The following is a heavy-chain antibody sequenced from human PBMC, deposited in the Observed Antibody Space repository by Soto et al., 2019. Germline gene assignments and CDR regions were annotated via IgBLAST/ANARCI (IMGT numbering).Heavy chain of an antibody. V-gene: IGHV3-20*04. Sequence: EVHLVESGGRMVRPGESLRLSCAASGFNFEEYGMTWVRQAPGKGLEWVAGSNWDGDDTGYADSVQGRFTISRDNAKKFLYLQMNSMRVADTALYYCARGDIAVAVSSDYWGQGTRVTVYS. CDR2: SNWDGDDT. CDR1: GFNFEEYG. J-gene: IGHJ4*02. CDR3: ARGDIAVAVSSDY. D-gene: IGHD6-19*01.